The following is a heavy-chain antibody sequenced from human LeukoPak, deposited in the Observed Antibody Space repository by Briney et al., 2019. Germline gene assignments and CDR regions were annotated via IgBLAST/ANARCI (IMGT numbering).Heavy chain of an antibody. CDR1: GGSISLYY. J-gene: IGHJ5*02. CDR2: IHTSGSI. V-gene: IGHV4-4*07. CDR3: ARDRYYYDSSGPTLDH. D-gene: IGHD3-22*01. Sequence: SETLSLTCTVSGGSISLYYWNWIRQPAGKGLEWIGRIHTSGSINYNPSLKSRVTMSADTSKNQFSLKLSSVTAADTAVYYCARDRYYYDSSGPTLDHWGQGTLVTVSS.